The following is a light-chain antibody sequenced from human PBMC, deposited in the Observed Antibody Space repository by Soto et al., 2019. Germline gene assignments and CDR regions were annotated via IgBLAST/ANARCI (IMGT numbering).Light chain of an antibody. Sequence: QSALTQPPSASGSPGQSVTISCTGTSSDVGGYNYVSWYQQHPGNAPKLMIYEVSKRPSGVPDRFSGSKSGNTASLTVSGLQAEDEADYYCSSYAGSLYVFGTGTKRTVL. J-gene: IGLJ1*01. V-gene: IGLV2-8*01. CDR1: SSDVGGYNY. CDR2: EVS. CDR3: SSYAGSLYV.